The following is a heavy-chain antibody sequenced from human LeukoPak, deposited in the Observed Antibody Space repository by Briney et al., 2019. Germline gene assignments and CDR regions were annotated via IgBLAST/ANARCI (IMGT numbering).Heavy chain of an antibody. CDR3: ASLGDFTVTDY. J-gene: IGHJ4*02. CDR2: ISSSGSTI. Sequence: GGSLRLSCAASGFTFSSYEMNWVRQAPGKGLEWVSYISSSGSTIYYADSVKGRFTISRDNAKNSLYLQMNSLRAEDTAVYYSASLGDFTVTDYWGQGTLVTVSS. CDR1: GFTFSSYE. D-gene: IGHD4-17*01. V-gene: IGHV3-48*03.